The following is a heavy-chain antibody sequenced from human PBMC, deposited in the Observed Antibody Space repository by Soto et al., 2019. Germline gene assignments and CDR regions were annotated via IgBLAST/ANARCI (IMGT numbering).Heavy chain of an antibody. CDR3: ARVTSMVRGVIDNWFDP. D-gene: IGHD3-10*01. Sequence: QVPLVQSGAEVKKPGSSVTVSCKASGGTFSSYAIHWGRQAPGQGLEWMGGIIPMYGPAKYAQRFQGRVMITADESTTTVYMELTSLTSQDTAVYYCARVTSMVRGVIDNWFDPWGHGTLVTVSS. CDR2: IIPMYGPA. CDR1: GGTFSSYA. J-gene: IGHJ5*02. V-gene: IGHV1-69*01.